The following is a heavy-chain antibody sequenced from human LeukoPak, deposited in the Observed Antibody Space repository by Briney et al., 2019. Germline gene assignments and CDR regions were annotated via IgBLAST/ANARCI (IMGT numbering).Heavy chain of an antibody. CDR3: ARMNYVSSGWGAPFDY. Sequence: ASGXTFSXXXMNWXXXXPGXXXXXXSYXRTSGTNTDYTGSVKGRFTISRDNAKNSLYLQMNSLRAEDTAVYYCARMNYVSSGWGAPFDYWGQGTLVTVSS. V-gene: IGHV3-48*04. CDR1: GXTFSXXX. J-gene: IGHJ4*02. D-gene: IGHD1-7*01. CDR2: XRTSGTNT.